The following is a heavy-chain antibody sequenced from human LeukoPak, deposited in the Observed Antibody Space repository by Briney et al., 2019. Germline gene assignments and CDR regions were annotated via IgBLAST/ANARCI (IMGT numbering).Heavy chain of an antibody. CDR1: GYTFTSYD. Sequence: GASVKVSCKASGYTFTSYDINWVRQATGQGLEWMGWMNPNSGNTGYAQKFQGRVTITRNTSISTAYMELSSLRSEDTAVYYCARDLIAAGHTENWFDPWGQGTLVTVSS. D-gene: IGHD6-13*01. CDR2: MNPNSGNT. V-gene: IGHV1-8*03. J-gene: IGHJ5*02. CDR3: ARDLIAAGHTENWFDP.